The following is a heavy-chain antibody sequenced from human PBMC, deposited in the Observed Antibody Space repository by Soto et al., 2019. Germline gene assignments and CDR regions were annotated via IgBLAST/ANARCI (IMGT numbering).Heavy chain of an antibody. Sequence: GGSLRLSCSASGFTFSSYSMHWVRQPQRKGRKYLSHVSSDGGRIYYASAVKGRYTSSRDDAKNMLYLQMSSMRPDDSAGYYYVKSRGGANYDFCAWGQGTPVTVSS. D-gene: IGHD3-3*01. CDR2: VSSDGGRI. CDR3: VKSRGGANYDFCA. J-gene: IGHJ5*02. V-gene: IGHV3-64D*06. CDR1: GFTFSSYS.